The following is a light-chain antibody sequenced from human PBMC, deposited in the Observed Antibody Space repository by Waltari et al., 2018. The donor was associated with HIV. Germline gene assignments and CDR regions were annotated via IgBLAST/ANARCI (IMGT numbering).Light chain of an antibody. J-gene: IGLJ1*01. Sequence: QSVLAQPPSVSGAPGQRVTISCTGSSSNIGAGYDVHWYQQLPGTAPKFLIYGNTNRPSGVPALFSGSKSGSSASLAITGLQAEDEADYYCQSYDTSLSAYVFGTGTKVTVL. V-gene: IGLV1-40*01. CDR3: QSYDTSLSAYV. CDR1: SSNIGAGYD. CDR2: GNT.